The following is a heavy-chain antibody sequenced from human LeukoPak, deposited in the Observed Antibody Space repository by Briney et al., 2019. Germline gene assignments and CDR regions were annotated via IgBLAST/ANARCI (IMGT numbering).Heavy chain of an antibody. CDR3: ARGGRGYSYGLLRVFDY. J-gene: IGHJ4*02. CDR2: MNPNSGNT. Sequence: GASVKVSCKASGYTFTSYDINWVRQATGQGLERMGWMNPNSGNTGYAQKFQGGVTMTRNTSISTAYMELSSLRSEDTAVYYCARGGRGYSYGLLRVFDYRGQGTLVTVSS. D-gene: IGHD5-18*01. V-gene: IGHV1-8*01. CDR1: GYTFTSYD.